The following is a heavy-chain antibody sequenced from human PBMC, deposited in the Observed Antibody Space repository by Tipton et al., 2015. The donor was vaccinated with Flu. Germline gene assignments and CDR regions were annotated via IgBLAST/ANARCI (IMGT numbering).Heavy chain of an antibody. Sequence: SLRLSCAASGFTFSSYEMNWVRQAPGKGLEWVSYISSSGSTIYYADSVKGRFTISRDNAKNSLYLQMNSLRAEDTAVYYCARASRWDDAFDIWGQGTMVTVSS. CDR2: ISSSGSTI. CDR1: GFTFSSYE. J-gene: IGHJ3*02. D-gene: IGHD1-26*01. CDR3: ARASRWDDAFDI. V-gene: IGHV3-48*03.